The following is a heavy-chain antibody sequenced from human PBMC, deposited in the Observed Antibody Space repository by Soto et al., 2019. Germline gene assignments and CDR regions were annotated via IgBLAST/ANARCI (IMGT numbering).Heavy chain of an antibody. V-gene: IGHV3-72*01. CDR1: GFTFSDHY. Sequence: EVQLVESGGGLVQPGGSLRLSCAASGFTFSDHYMDWVRQAPGKGLEWVGRMKNKANSYTIVYAASVKGRFTISRDDSKNSLYLQMKSLKTEDTAVYYCARLPNAVEASYNDYWGQGVLVTVSS. CDR2: MKNKANSYTI. CDR3: ARLPNAVEASYNDY. D-gene: IGHD1-26*01. J-gene: IGHJ4*02.